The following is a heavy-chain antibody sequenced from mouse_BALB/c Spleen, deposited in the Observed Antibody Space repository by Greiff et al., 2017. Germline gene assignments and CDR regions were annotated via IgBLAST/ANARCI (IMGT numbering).Heavy chain of an antibody. CDR3: ARGNYDYGFDY. CDR1: GFTFSSYA. Sequence: EVKLVESGGGLVKPGGSLKLSCAASGFTFSSYAMSWVRQTPEKRLEWVASISSGGSTYYPDSVKGRFTISRDNARNILSLQMSSLRSEDTAMYYCARGNYDYGFDYWGQGTTLTVSS. V-gene: IGHV5-6-5*01. J-gene: IGHJ2*01. CDR2: ISSGGST. D-gene: IGHD2-4*01.